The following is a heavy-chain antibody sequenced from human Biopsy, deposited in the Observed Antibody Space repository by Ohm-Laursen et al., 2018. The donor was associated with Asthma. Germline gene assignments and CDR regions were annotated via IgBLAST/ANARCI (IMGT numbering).Heavy chain of an antibody. Sequence: ATVPISCKDSGYTFIHFAIHWVRQAPGHRLEWMGWINAGDGNTKYSQKFQGRVTITRDTSASTAYMDLRSLRSEDTAMYYCARTYYDFLTGQVNDAFALWGQGTMVTVSS. CDR3: ARTYYDFLTGQVNDAFAL. CDR2: INAGDGNT. D-gene: IGHD3-9*01. J-gene: IGHJ3*01. CDR1: GYTFIHFA. V-gene: IGHV1-3*01.